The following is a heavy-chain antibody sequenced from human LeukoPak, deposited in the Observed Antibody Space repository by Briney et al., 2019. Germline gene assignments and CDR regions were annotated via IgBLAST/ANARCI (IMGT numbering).Heavy chain of an antibody. CDR1: GFTFSSYA. Sequence: GGSLRLSCAASGFTFSSYAMSWVRQAPGKGLEWVSAISDSGGRTYYAGSVKGRFTISRDNSKNTLYLQMESLRAEDTAVYYCAQHSTYCSGGSCQEDFDYWGQGTLVTVSS. CDR2: ISDSGGRT. J-gene: IGHJ4*02. CDR3: AQHSTYCSGGSCQEDFDY. V-gene: IGHV3-23*01. D-gene: IGHD2-15*01.